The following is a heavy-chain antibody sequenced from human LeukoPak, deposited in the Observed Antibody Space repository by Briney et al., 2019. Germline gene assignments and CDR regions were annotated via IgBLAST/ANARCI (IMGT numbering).Heavy chain of an antibody. CDR1: AFSFSSYA. CDR3: VKEASYSYGHY. CDR2: ISDRGRKT. Sequence: GGSLRLSCAASAFSFSSYAMSWVRQAPGKGLEWVSAISDRGRKTYYADSVKGRFTISRDNSKNTLHLQMNSLRAEDTAVYYCVKEASYSYGHYWGQGTLVTVSS. D-gene: IGHD5-18*01. J-gene: IGHJ4*02. V-gene: IGHV3-23*01.